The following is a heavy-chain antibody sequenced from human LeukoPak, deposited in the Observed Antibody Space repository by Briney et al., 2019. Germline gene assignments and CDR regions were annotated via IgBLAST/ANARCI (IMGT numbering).Heavy chain of an antibody. CDR3: ARGSIAAYAPFDY. D-gene: IGHD6-6*01. CDR1: GLTFSSYD. CDR2: ISGSGGRT. Sequence: SGGSLRLSCVASGLTFSSYDMSWVRQAPGKGLEWVSTISGSGGRTYCVDSVKGRFTISRDNSKNTLYLQMNSLRAEDTAVYYCARGSIAAYAPFDYWGQGTLVTVSS. V-gene: IGHV3-23*01. J-gene: IGHJ4*02.